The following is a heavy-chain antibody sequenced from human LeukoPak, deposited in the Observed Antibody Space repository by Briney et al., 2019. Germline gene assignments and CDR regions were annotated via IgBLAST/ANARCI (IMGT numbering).Heavy chain of an antibody. CDR1: GFTFSSYS. J-gene: IGHJ4*02. V-gene: IGHV3-21*01. Sequence: GGSLRLSCAASGFTFSSYSMNWVRQAPGEGLEWVSSISSSSSYIYYADSLRGRFTISRDKAKNPLYLQMNSLRAEDTAVYYCARGLYDNDYWGQGTLVTVSS. D-gene: IGHD3-22*01. CDR3: ARGLYDNDY. CDR2: ISSSSSYI.